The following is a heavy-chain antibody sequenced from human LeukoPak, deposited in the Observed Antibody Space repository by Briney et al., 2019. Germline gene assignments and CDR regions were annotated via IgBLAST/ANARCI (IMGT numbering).Heavy chain of an antibody. Sequence: PGGSLRLSCAASGFTVSGNYMSWVRQAPGKGLEWVSLIYSAGSTYYADSVKGPFTISRDNSKNTLFLQMNSLRAEDTAVYYCARDGSASDAFDIWGQGTMVTVSS. V-gene: IGHV3-53*01. CDR3: ARDGSASDAFDI. CDR1: GFTVSGNY. J-gene: IGHJ3*02. CDR2: IYSAGST. D-gene: IGHD5-12*01.